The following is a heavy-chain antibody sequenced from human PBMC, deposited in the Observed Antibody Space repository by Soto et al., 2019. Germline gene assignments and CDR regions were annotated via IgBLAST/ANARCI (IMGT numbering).Heavy chain of an antibody. CDR2: IWYDGSNK. CDR3: ARYYGGNSLDD. V-gene: IGHV3-33*01. J-gene: IGHJ4*02. Sequence: QVQLVESGGGVVQPGRSLRLSCAASGFTFSSYGMHWVRQAPGKGLEWVAVIWYDGSNKYYADSVKGRFTISRDNSKNTLYLQMNSLRAEDTAVYYCARYYGGNSLDDWGQGTLVTVSS. D-gene: IGHD4-17*01. CDR1: GFTFSSYG.